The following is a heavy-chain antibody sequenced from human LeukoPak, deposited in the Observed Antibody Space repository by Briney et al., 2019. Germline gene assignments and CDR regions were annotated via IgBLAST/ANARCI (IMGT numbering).Heavy chain of an antibody. D-gene: IGHD3-22*01. Sequence: NPSETLSLTCTVSGVSISSYDWSWIRQPPGKGLEWIGYIYYSGSTNYNPSLKSRVTISVDTSKNQFSLKLSSVTAADTAVYYCARGVSYYDSSGYYNEYFQHWGQGTLVTVSS. CDR2: IYYSGST. CDR3: ARGVSYYDSSGYYNEYFQH. CDR1: GVSISSYD. J-gene: IGHJ1*01. V-gene: IGHV4-59*08.